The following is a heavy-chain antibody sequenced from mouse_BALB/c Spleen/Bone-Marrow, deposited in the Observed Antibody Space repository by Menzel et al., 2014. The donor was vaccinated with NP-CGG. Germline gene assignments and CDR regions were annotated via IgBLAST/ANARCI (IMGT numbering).Heavy chain of an antibody. V-gene: IGHV14-3*02. D-gene: IGHD4-1*01. J-gene: IGHJ2*01. CDR3: ATLTGTFDY. CDR2: IDPANGYT. CDR1: GFNIXDTY. Sequence: VHVKQSGTELVKPGASVKLSCTASGFNIXDTYMNWVKQRAEQGLEWIGRIDPANGYTEYDPKFQGKATIIADTSSNTAYLQLGSLTSEDTAVYYCATLTGTFDYWAQGTTLTVSS.